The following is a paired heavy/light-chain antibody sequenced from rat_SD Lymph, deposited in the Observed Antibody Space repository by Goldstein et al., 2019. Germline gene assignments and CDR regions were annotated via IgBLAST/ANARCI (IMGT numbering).Light chain of an antibody. V-gene: IGKV1S14*01. Sequence: DVVMTQTPPSLSVAIGQSVSISCKSSQSLVYSDGKTYLHWLLQSPGRSPKRLIYQVSNLGSGVPDRFSGTGSQKDFTLKISRVEAEDLGVYYCAQTTHFPWTFGGGTKLELK. J-gene: IGKJ1*01. CDR3: AQTTHFPWT. CDR1: QSLVYSDGKTY. CDR2: QVS.
Heavy chain of an antibody. Sequence: QVQLKESGPGLVQPSETLSLTCTVSGFSLTSYGVNWVRQPPGKGLEWMGTIWNDGSTDYNSALKSRLSISRDTSKSQVFLKMNSLQTEDTAIYLCARFAYYYDGTYYYDPFDYWGQGVMVTVSS. D-gene: IGHD1-12*02. CDR1: GFSLTSYG. CDR3: ARFAYYYDGTYYYDPFDY. V-gene: IGHV2-70*01. CDR2: IWNDGST. J-gene: IGHJ2*01.